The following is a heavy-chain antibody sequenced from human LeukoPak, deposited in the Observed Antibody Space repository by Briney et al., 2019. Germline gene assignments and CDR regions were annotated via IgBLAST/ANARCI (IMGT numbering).Heavy chain of an antibody. V-gene: IGHV3-7*01. J-gene: IGHJ6*02. CDR2: IKQDGSEK. CDR3: ARDKRYYGSGSYYRV. D-gene: IGHD3-10*01. Sequence: PGGSLRLSCAASGFTFSSYWMSWVRQAPGKGLEWVANIKQDGSEKYYVDSVKGRFTISRDNAKNSLYLQMNSLRAEDTAVYYCARDKRYYGSGSYYRVWGQGTTVTVSS. CDR1: GFTFSSYW.